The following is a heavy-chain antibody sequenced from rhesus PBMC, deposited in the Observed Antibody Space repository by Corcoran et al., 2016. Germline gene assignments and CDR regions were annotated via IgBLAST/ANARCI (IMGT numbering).Heavy chain of an antibody. CDR3: ARDAVSLDV. V-gene: IGHV4-147*01. Sequence: QVQLQESGPGLVKPSDTLSLTCAVSGISIPTTYWTWLLQPPGKGLEWIGYVSGSSGSTSYNPSLNSRVTISKDTSENQFYLRLNSMTAADTAVYYCARDAVSLDVWGRGLLVTVSS. CDR2: VSGSSGST. J-gene: IGHJ5-2*02. CDR1: GISIPTTY.